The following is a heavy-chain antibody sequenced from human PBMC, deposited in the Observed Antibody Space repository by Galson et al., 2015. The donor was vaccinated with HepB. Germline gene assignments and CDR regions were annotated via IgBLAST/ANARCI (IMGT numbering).Heavy chain of an antibody. V-gene: IGHV1-2*02. CDR3: ASSGYSSGLGYYGMDV. Sequence: SVKVSCKASGYTFTGYYMHWVRQAPGQGLEWMGWINPNSGGTNYAQKFQGRVTMTRDTSISTAYMELSRLRSDDTAVYYCASSGYSSGLGYYGMDVWGQGTTVTVSS. CDR2: INPNSGGT. CDR1: GYTFTGYY. J-gene: IGHJ6*02. D-gene: IGHD6-19*01.